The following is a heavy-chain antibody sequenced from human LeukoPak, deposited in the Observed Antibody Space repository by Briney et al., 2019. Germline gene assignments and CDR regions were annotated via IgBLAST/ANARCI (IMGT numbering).Heavy chain of an antibody. CDR1: GGTFSSYA. J-gene: IGHJ4*02. CDR3: ARALAYYDSSGYYYFDY. D-gene: IGHD3-22*01. CDR2: IIPIFGTA. Sequence: ASVKVSCKASGGTFSSYAISWVRQAPGQGLEWMGGIIPIFGTANYAQKFQGRVTITTDESTSTAYMELGSLRSEDTAVYYCARALAYYDSSGYYYFDYWGQGTLVTVPS. V-gene: IGHV1-69*05.